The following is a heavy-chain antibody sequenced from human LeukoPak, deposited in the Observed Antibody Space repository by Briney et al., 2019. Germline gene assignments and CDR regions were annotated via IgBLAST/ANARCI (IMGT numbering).Heavy chain of an antibody. D-gene: IGHD2-21*02. CDR3: ARFVGGISVTAILNAFDI. V-gene: IGHV1-69*01. CDR1: GGTFSSNA. Sequence: SVKVSCKASGGTFSSNAISWVRQAPGQGLEWMEGIIPIFGTANYAQKFQGRVTITADESTSTAYMELSSLRSEDTAVYYCARFVGGISVTAILNAFDIWGQGTMVTVSS. J-gene: IGHJ3*02. CDR2: IIPIFGTA.